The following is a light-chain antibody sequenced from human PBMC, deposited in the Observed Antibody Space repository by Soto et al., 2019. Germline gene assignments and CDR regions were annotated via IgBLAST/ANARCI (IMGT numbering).Light chain of an antibody. CDR1: QSISDK. CDR3: QQYNSWPPLT. V-gene: IGKV3-15*01. J-gene: IGKJ4*01. CDR2: GAS. Sequence: EIMMTQSPVTLSVSPGERVTLSCWASQSISDKSAWYQQKPGQAPRLLMFGASTRATGIPARFSGSGSGTEFTLTISSLQSEDCAVYYCQQYNSWPPLTFGGGTKVDNK.